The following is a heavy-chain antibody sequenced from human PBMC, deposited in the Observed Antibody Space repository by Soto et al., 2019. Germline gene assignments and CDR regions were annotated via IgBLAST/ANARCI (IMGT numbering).Heavy chain of an antibody. J-gene: IGHJ4*02. V-gene: IGHV3-53*01. CDR3: AKESHFSMGLDY. Sequence: GGSLRLSCAASGSTVSSNYMSWVRQAPGKGLEWVSVIYSGGSTYYADSVKGRFTISRDNSKNTLYLQMSSLRVEDTAVYYCAKESHFSMGLDYWGQGTLVTVSS. D-gene: IGHD3-3*02. CDR2: IYSGGST. CDR1: GSTVSSNY.